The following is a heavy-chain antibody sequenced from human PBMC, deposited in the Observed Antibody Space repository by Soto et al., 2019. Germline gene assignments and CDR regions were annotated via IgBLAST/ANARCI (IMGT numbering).Heavy chain of an antibody. CDR1: GFTFSSYG. CDR3: AKDATTVTTSYYFDY. V-gene: IGHV3-30*18. CDR2: IAYDGSNK. D-gene: IGHD4-17*01. Sequence: GGSLRLSCAASGFTFSSYGMHWVRQAPGKGLEWGAVIAYDGSNKYYADSVKGRFTISRDNSKNTLYLQMNSLRAEDTAVYYCAKDATTVTTSYYFDYWGQGTLVTVSS. J-gene: IGHJ4*02.